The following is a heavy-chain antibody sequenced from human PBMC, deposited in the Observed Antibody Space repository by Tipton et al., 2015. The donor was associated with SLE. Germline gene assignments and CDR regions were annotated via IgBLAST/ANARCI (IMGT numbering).Heavy chain of an antibody. CDR1: GFTFSSYG. J-gene: IGHJ4*02. D-gene: IGHD6-6*01. CDR3: AKDPYSSSSFYFDY. CDR2: IRYDGSNK. Sequence: GFLRLSCAASGFTFSSYGMHWVRQAPGKGLEWVAFIRYDGSNKYYADSVKGRFTISGDNSKNTLYLQMNSLRAEDTAVYYCAKDPYSSSSFYFDYWGQGTLVTVSS. V-gene: IGHV3-30*02.